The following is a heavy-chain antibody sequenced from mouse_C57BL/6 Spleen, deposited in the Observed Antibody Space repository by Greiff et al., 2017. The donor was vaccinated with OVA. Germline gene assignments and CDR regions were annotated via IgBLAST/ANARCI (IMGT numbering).Heavy chain of an antibody. CDR1: GFTFSDYG. V-gene: IGHV5-17*01. CDR3: ASIYYGYYVLFYEMDY. CDR2: ISSGSSTI. D-gene: IGHD2-3*01. J-gene: IGHJ4*01. Sequence: EVQRVESGGGLVKPGGSLKLSCAASGFTFSDYGMHWVRQAPEKGLEWVAYISSGSSTIYYTDTVKGRFTISRDNAKNTLFLQMTSLRSEDTAMYYCASIYYGYYVLFYEMDYWGQGTSVTVSS.